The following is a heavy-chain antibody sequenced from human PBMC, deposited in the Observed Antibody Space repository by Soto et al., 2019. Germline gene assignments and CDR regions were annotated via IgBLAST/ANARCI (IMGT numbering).Heavy chain of an antibody. CDR2: INQDGSEK. D-gene: IGHD6-19*01. J-gene: IGHJ6*03. V-gene: IGHV3-7*01. Sequence: EVQLVESGGGLVQPGGSLRLSCAASGFIFSGYLMTWVRQAPGRGLGWVATINQDGSEKYYVDSVKGRFTISRDNAENSLFLQMNSLRAEDTALYYCARFSSGWYLNYMDVWGKGTTVTVSS. CDR1: GFIFSGYL. CDR3: ARFSSGWYLNYMDV.